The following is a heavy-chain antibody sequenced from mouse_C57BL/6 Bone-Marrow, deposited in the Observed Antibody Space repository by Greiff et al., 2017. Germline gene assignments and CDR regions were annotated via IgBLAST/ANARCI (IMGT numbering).Heavy chain of an antibody. D-gene: IGHD2-2*01. CDR3: ARWYGYDDGY. J-gene: IGHJ3*01. CDR1: GYTFTSYW. V-gene: IGHV1-69*01. CDR2: IDPSDSYT. Sequence: QVQLQQPGAELVMPGASVKLSCKASGYTFTSYWMHWVKQRPGQGLEWIGEIDPSDSYTNYNQKFKGKSTLTVDKSSSTAYMQLSSLTSEDSAVYYWARWYGYDDGYWGQGTLVTVSS.